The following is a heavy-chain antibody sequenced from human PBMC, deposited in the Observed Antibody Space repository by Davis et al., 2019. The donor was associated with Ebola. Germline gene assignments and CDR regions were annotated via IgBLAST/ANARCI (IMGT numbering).Heavy chain of an antibody. CDR1: GFTFSSYA. CDR3: APLVLVY. CDR2: ISGSGGST. Sequence: GESLKISCAASGFTFSSYAMSWVRQAPGKGLEWVSAISGSGGSTYYADSVKGRFTISRDNSKNTPYLQMNSLRAEDTAVYYCAPLVLVYWGQGTLVTVSS. J-gene: IGHJ4*02. D-gene: IGHD6-13*01. V-gene: IGHV3-23*01.